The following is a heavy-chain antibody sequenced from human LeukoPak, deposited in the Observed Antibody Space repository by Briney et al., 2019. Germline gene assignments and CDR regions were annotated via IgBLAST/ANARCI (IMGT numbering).Heavy chain of an antibody. CDR3: AKGYSSSKNWFDP. Sequence: GGSLRLSCAASGFTFSSYDMSWVRQAPGKGLEWVSAISGSGGSTYYADPVKGRFTISRDNSKNTLYLQMNSLRAEDTAVYYCAKGYSSSKNWFDPWGQGTLVTVSS. V-gene: IGHV3-23*01. CDR2: ISGSGGST. J-gene: IGHJ5*02. CDR1: GFTFSSYD. D-gene: IGHD6-6*01.